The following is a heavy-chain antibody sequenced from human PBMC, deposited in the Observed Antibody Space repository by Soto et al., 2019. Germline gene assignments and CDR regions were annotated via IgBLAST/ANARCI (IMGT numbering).Heavy chain of an antibody. CDR1: GCSMSSYY. J-gene: IGHJ5*02. CDR3: ARDRRNDFWSGAAGNWFDP. Sequence: PXETLSLTCTVSGCSMSSYYWGWIRQPPGKGLEWIGYIYYSGSTNYNPSLKSRVTISVDTSKNQFSLKLSSVTAADTAVYYCARDRRNDFWSGAAGNWFDPWGQGTLVTVSS. CDR2: IYYSGST. D-gene: IGHD3-3*01. V-gene: IGHV4-59*01.